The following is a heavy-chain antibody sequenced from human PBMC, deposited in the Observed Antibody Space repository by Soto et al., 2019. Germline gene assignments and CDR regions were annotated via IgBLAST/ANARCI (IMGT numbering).Heavy chain of an antibody. Sequence: GGSLRLSCAASGFTFSSYAMSWVRQAPGKGLEWVSAISGSGGSAYYADSVKGRFTISRDNSKNTLYLQMNSLRAEDTAVYYCAKDNDRGVINYFDYWGQGTLVTVSS. CDR2: ISGSGGSA. CDR3: AKDNDRGVINYFDY. D-gene: IGHD3-10*02. J-gene: IGHJ4*02. CDR1: GFTFSSYA. V-gene: IGHV3-23*01.